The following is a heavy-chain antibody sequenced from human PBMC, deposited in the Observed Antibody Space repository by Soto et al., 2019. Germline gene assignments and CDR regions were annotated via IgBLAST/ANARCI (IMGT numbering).Heavy chain of an antibody. D-gene: IGHD3-10*01. CDR1: GVTFSSET. Sequence: QVQFVQSWADVKKPGSSVKVSCQASGVTFSSETLGWVRQAPGQGLEWVGGIIPLFGTASYAQKFQGRVTITADESTSTVYMELSSLRSDDTAVYFCATELGENPASPLDDWGQGTLVTVSS. CDR3: ATELGENPASPLDD. V-gene: IGHV1-69*01. J-gene: IGHJ4*02. CDR2: IIPLFGTA.